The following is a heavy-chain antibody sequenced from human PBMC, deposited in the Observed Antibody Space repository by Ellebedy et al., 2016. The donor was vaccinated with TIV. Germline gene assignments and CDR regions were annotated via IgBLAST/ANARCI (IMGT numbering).Heavy chain of an antibody. V-gene: IGHV1-46*01. CDR1: GYTFTSYY. CDR2: INPSGGST. CDR3: ARDRQMLLWFGEPGAGGINYYYGMDV. D-gene: IGHD3-10*01. Sequence: ASVKVSXKASGYTFTSYYMHWVRQAPGQGLEWMGIINPSGGSTSYAQKFQGRVTMTRDTSTSTVYMELSSLRSEDTAVYYCARDRQMLLWFGEPGAGGINYYYGMDVWGQGTTVTVSS. J-gene: IGHJ6*02.